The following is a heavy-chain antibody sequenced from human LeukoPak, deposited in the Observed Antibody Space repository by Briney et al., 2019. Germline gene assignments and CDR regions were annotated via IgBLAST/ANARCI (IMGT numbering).Heavy chain of an antibody. CDR1: GYTFTSYG. CDR3: ARDSSGYYPFDY. CDR2: ISAYNGNT. V-gene: IGHV1-18*01. J-gene: IGHJ4*02. D-gene: IGHD3-22*01. Sequence: GASVKVSCKASGYTFTSYGISWVRQAPGQGLEWMGWISAYNGNTNYAQELQGRATMTTGTSTSTAYMELRSLRSDDTAVYYCARDSSGYYPFDYWGRGTLVTVSS.